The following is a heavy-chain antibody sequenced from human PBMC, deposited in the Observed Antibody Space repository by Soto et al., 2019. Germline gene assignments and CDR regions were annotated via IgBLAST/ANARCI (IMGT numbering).Heavy chain of an antibody. CDR1: GASITSTNW. D-gene: IGHD2-2*02. Sequence: QVQLQESGPGLVRPSETLSLTCAVSGASITSTNWWSWVRQHPGKGLEWIGGIFRGGSTNYNRSLKSRVTISVDKSKNQFSLRLTSVTAADTAVYYCARAILANPWFDPWGQGTLVSVYS. V-gene: IGHV4-4*02. CDR2: IFRGGST. CDR3: ARAILANPWFDP. J-gene: IGHJ5*02.